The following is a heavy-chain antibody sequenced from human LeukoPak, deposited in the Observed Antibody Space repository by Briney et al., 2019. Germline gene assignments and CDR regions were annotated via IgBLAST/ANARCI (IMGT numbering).Heavy chain of an antibody. D-gene: IGHD1/OR15-1a*01. CDR2: INPNSGGT. Sequence: GASVKVSCKASGYTLTGYYMHWVRQAPGQGLEWMGWINPNSGGTNYAQKFQGRVTMTRDTSISTAYMELSRLRSDDTAVYYCARFKVNKGKSRHIDYWGQGTLVTVSS. CDR3: ARFKVNKGKSRHIDY. J-gene: IGHJ4*02. V-gene: IGHV1-2*02. CDR1: GYTLTGYY.